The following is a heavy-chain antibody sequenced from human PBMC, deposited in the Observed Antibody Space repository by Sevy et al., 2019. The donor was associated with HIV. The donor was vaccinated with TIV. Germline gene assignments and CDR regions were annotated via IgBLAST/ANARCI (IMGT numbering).Heavy chain of an antibody. CDR1: GFPFSSYA. CDR2: IQSDGGNI. D-gene: IGHD3-22*01. CDR3: AKNPYDNNAFDI. J-gene: IGHJ3*02. V-gene: IGHV3-30*02. Sequence: GESLKISCAASGFPFSSYAIHWLRQAPGKGLEWVAYIQSDGGNIFYGDSVKGRFTISRDNSKNTVHLQMNSLRVEDMAVYYCAKNPYDNNAFDIWGQGTVVTVSS.